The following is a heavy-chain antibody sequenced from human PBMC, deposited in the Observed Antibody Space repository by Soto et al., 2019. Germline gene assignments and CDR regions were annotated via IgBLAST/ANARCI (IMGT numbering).Heavy chain of an antibody. CDR1: GDSIRSSKYY. D-gene: IGHD2-2*01. V-gene: IGHV4-39*07. CDR3: ARVPDR. Sequence: SETLSLTCNVSGDSIRSSKYYWGWIRQPPGKGLEWIGTIYYSGSIYYNPSLKSRVTISVDRSKNQFSLKLSSVTAADTAVYYXARVPDRWGQGTLVTVSS. J-gene: IGHJ5*02. CDR2: IYYSGSI.